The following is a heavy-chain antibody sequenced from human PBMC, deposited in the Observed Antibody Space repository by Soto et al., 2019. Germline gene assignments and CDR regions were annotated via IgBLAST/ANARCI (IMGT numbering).Heavy chain of an antibody. CDR1: GGTFSSYT. D-gene: IGHD3-9*01. J-gene: IGHJ6*03. CDR3: ARDGDILTGYYTDYYYMDV. V-gene: IGHV1-69*04. CDR2: IIPILGIA. Sequence: SVKVSCKASGGTFSSYTISWVRQAPGQGLEWMGRIIPILGIANYAQKFQGRVTITADKSTSTAYMELSSLRSEDTAVYYCARDGDILTGYYTDYYYMDVWGKGTTVTVSS.